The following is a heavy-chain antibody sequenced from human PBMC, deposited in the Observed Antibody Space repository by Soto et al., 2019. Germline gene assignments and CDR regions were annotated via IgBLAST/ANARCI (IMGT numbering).Heavy chain of an antibody. V-gene: IGHV4-39*01. J-gene: IGHJ3*02. CDR1: GGSISSSSYY. D-gene: IGHD3-22*01. Sequence: PLETRSLTCTVSGGSISSSSYYGGWIRLPPGKGLEWIGSIYYSVSTYYNPSLKSRVTISVDTSKNQFSLKLSSVTAADTAVYYCARRYYYDSSGDAFDIWGQGTMVTVSS. CDR2: IYYSVST. CDR3: ARRYYYDSSGDAFDI.